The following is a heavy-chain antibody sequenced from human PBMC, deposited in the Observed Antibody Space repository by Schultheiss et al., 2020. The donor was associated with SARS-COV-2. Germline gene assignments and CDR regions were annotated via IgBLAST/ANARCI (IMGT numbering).Heavy chain of an antibody. CDR1: GFTFSSYA. CDR3: ARDPDGYLVYHHGMDV. CDR2: IWNDGTNK. Sequence: GGSLRLSCAASGFTFSSYAMHWVRQAPGKGLEWVAVIWNDGTNKYYADSVKGRFTVSRDNSKNTLYLQMSSLRPEDTAVYYCARDPDGYLVYHHGMDVWGQGTTVTVSS. D-gene: IGHD5-24*01. J-gene: IGHJ6*02. V-gene: IGHV3-30*15.